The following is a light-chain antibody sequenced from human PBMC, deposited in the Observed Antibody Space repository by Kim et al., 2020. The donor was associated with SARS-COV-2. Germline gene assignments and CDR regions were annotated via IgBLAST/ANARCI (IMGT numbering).Light chain of an antibody. CDR2: YDS. Sequence: PGKAARITCGGNNIGSKGVHWYRQKPGQAPVLVIYYDSDRPSGIPERFSGSNAGNTATLTIRRVEAGDEADYYCQVWDSSSDHWVFGGGTQLTVL. CDR3: QVWDSSSDHWV. CDR1: NIGSKG. J-gene: IGLJ3*02. V-gene: IGLV3-21*04.